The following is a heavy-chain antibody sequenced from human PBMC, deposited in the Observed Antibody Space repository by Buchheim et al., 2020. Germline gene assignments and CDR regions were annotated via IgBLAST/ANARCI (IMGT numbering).Heavy chain of an antibody. V-gene: IGHV3-21*01. CDR1: GFTFSSYS. Sequence: EVQLVESGGGLVKPGGSLRLSCAASGFTFSSYSMNWVRQAPGKGLEWVSSISSSSSYIYYADSVKGRFTISRDNAKNSLYLQMNSLRAEDTAVYYCARRRYCSSTSCLRKFGESYFDYWGQGTL. CDR2: ISSSSSYI. D-gene: IGHD2-2*01. J-gene: IGHJ4*02. CDR3: ARRRYCSSTSCLRKFGESYFDY.